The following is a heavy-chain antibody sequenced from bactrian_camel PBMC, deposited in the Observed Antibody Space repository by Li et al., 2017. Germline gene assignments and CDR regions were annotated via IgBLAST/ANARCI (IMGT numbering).Heavy chain of an antibody. D-gene: IGHD1*01. V-gene: IGHV3S10*01. Sequence: DVQLVESGGDTVQPGGSLRLSCAASGLPFSLHYMSWVRQAPGKGLEWVSSIGFDGSGIYYADSVKGRFSMSRDNAKENTAYLQMNSLKSEDTAVYYCTTPGVGYGMGTDFGHWGQGTQVTVS. CDR2: IGFDGSGI. CDR1: GLPFSLHY. J-gene: IGHJ4*01. CDR3: TTPGVGYGMGTDFGH.